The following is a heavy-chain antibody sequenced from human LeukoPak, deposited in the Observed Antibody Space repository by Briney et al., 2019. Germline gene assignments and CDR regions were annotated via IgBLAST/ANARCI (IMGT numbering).Heavy chain of an antibody. CDR3: ARGPPLRFNWFDP. D-gene: IGHD5-12*01. CDR1: GYTFTGYF. CDR2: INPDSGGT. Sequence: ASVKVSCKASGYTFTGYFMHWVRQAPGQGLEWMGRINPDSGGTNYAQKFQGRVTITADESTSTAYMELSSLRSEDTAVYYCARGPPLRFNWFDPWGQGTLVTVSS. V-gene: IGHV1-2*06. J-gene: IGHJ5*02.